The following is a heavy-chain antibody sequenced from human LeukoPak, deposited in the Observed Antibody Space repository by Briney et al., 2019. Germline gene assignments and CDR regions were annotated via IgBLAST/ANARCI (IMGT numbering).Heavy chain of an antibody. Sequence: ASVKVSCKASGGTFSSYAISWVRQAPGQGLEWMGGIIPIFGTANYAQKFQGRVTITADESTSTAYMELSSLRSEYTAVDYCASGFGGVYNWFAPGGEGPLVTVSS. CDR2: IIPIFGTA. D-gene: IGHD3-16*01. CDR1: GGTFSSYA. CDR3: ASGFGGVYNWFAP. J-gene: IGHJ5*02. V-gene: IGHV1-69*13.